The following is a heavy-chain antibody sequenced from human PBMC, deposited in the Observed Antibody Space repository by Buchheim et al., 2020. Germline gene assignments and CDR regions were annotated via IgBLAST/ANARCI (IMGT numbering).Heavy chain of an antibody. J-gene: IGHJ6*02. CDR2: IKSNIDGGTT. V-gene: IGHV3-15*07. Sequence: EVQLVESGGGLVKPGGSLRLSCAASGFTFTTAWMNWVRQAPGKGLEWVGRIKSNIDGGTTDHAAPVKGRFTISREDSKTTVYLQMNSLKTEDTAVYYCTTGRKRSGNRYYYYYALDVWGQGTT. CDR1: GFTFTTAW. CDR3: TTGRKRSGNRYYYYYALDV. D-gene: IGHD3-10*01.